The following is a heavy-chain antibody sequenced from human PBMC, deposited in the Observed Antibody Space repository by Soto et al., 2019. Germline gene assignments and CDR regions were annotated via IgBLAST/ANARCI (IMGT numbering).Heavy chain of an antibody. Sequence: SETLSLTCTVSGGSISSGGYYWSWIRQHPGKGLEWIGYIYYSGSTYYNPSLKSRVTISVDTSKNQFSLKLSPVTAADTAVYYCAGAHYYGSGSYLLPEDKFDYWGQGTLVTVSS. CDR1: GGSISSGGYY. V-gene: IGHV4-31*03. D-gene: IGHD3-10*01. CDR3: AGAHYYGSGSYLLPEDKFDY. J-gene: IGHJ4*02. CDR2: IYYSGST.